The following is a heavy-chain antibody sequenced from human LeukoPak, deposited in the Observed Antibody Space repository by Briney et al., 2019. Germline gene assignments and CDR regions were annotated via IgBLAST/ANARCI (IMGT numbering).Heavy chain of an antibody. D-gene: IGHD1-26*01. J-gene: IGHJ5*02. CDR3: ARDPIVLNWFDP. Sequence: GGSLRLSCAASGLTFSSYWMHWVRRAPGKGLVWVSRINSDGSSTSYADSVKGRFTISRDNAKNTLYLQMNSLRAEDTAVYYCARDPIVLNWFDPWGQGTLVTVSS. V-gene: IGHV3-74*01. CDR2: INSDGSST. CDR1: GLTFSSYW.